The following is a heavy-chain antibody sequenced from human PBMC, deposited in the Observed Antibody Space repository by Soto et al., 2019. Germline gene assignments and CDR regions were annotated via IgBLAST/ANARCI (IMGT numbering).Heavy chain of an antibody. D-gene: IGHD6-19*01. J-gene: IGHJ4*02. CDR2: ISAYNGNT. CDR3: ARDLAVGLVDY. V-gene: IGHV1-18*01. Sequence: QVQLVQSGAEVKKPGASVKVSCKASGYTFTSYGISWVRQAPGQGLEWMGWISAYNGNTKYAQKLRGRXTXPXXTSTSTAYMEVRSLRSDDTAVYYCARDLAVGLVDYWGQGTLVTVSS. CDR1: GYTFTSYG.